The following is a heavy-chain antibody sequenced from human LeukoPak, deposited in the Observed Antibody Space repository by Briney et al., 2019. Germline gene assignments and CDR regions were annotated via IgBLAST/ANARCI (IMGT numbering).Heavy chain of an antibody. D-gene: IGHD1-14*01. CDR3: AKVLTGSQDY. J-gene: IGHJ4*02. Sequence: GGSLRRSCAASGFTFNSYTLSWVRQAPGKGLEWVSTIGGGGENTYYADSVKGRFTISRDSSKNTVYLHMKSLRAEDTAVYFCAKVLTGSQDYWGQGTLVTVTS. CDR1: GFTFNSYT. CDR2: IGGGGENT. V-gene: IGHV3-23*01.